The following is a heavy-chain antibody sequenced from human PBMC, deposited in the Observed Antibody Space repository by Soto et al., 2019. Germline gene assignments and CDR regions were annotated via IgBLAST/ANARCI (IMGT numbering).Heavy chain of an antibody. CDR3: AREPPSSNWYLNWFDP. J-gene: IGHJ5*02. CDR2: VHHTGNT. V-gene: IGHV4-4*02. Sequence: SETLSLTCAVSGCSTSSNIWWSWVRQPPGKGLEWIGQVHHTGNTNHNPALKSRLTMSVDKSKNQFSLRLSSVTAADTAVYYCAREPPSSNWYLNWFDPWGQGTLVTVSS. D-gene: IGHD1-7*01. CDR1: GCSTSSNIW.